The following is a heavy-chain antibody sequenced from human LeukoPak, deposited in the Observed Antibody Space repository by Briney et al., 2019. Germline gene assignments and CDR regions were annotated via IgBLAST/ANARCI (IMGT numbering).Heavy chain of an antibody. CDR3: VKDRTGTYTLDY. D-gene: IGHD3-10*01. CDR1: GFTFSNYA. CDR2: ISDDGSRQ. J-gene: IGHJ4*02. Sequence: GGTLRLSCAATGFTFSNYAIHWGRQAPGKGLEWVAFISDDGSRQHYADSVKGRFTISRDNSKNTLNLQMNSLRAEDTAVYYCVKDRTGTYTLDYWGQGTLVTVSS. V-gene: IGHV3-30-3*01.